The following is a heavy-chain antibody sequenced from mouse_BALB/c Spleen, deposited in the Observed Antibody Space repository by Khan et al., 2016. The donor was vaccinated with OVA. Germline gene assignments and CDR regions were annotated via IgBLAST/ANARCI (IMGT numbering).Heavy chain of an antibody. D-gene: IGHD1-1*01. V-gene: IGHV1-20*02. Sequence: DVQLQESGPELVKPGASVKISCKASGYSFTGYFMNWVMQSHGKSLEWIGRINPHIGETFYNQKFKGKATLTVDESSSTAHMELRSLASEDSAVDYCARIYGSDFDYWGQGTTLTVSS. CDR3: ARIYGSDFDY. J-gene: IGHJ2*01. CDR2: INPHIGET. CDR1: GYSFTGYF.